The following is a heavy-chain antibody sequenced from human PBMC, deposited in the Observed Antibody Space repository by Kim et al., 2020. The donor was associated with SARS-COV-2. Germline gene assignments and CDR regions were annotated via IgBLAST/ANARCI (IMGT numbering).Heavy chain of an antibody. CDR1: GGSFSGYY. CDR2: INHSGST. Sequence: SETLSLTCAVYGGSFSGYYWSWIRQPPGKGLEWIGEINHSGSTNYNPSLKSRVTISVDTSKNQFSLKLSSVTAADTAVYYCARGRYCSGGSCYWDYWGQG. CDR3: ARGRYCSGGSCYWDY. D-gene: IGHD2-15*01. J-gene: IGHJ4*02. V-gene: IGHV4-34*01.